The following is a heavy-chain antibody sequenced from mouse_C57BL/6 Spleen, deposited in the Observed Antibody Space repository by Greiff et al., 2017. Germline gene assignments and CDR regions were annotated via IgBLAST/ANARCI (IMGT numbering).Heavy chain of an antibody. CDR2: IWSDGST. Sequence: QVQLKESGPGLVAPSQSLSITCTVSGFSLTSYGVHWVRQPPGQGLEWLVVIWSDGSTTYNSAPKSRLSISKDNSKGQVFLKMNSLQTEDTAMDYCARQRYYYAMDYWGQGTSVTVSS. CDR3: ARQRYYYAMDY. V-gene: IGHV2-6-1*01. CDR1: GFSLTSYG. J-gene: IGHJ4*01.